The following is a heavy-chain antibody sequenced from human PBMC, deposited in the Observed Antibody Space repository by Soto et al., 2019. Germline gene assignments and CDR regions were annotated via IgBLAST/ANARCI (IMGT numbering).Heavy chain of an antibody. J-gene: IGHJ6*02. CDR3: ARVISCGGGTFSSVHQYYGMDV. CDR2: ISLSGSQI. CDR1: GLMYSSYS. Sequence: EVQLVESGGGLVKPGGSVRLSCVASGLMYSSYSMSWVRQAPGKGLEWVAFISLSGSQINYAASVEGRFTISRDNAKNALYLQMNTVRVEDTAIYYCARVISCGGGTFSSVHQYYGMDVWGPGTTVTVSS. D-gene: IGHD2-21*01. V-gene: IGHV3-21*01.